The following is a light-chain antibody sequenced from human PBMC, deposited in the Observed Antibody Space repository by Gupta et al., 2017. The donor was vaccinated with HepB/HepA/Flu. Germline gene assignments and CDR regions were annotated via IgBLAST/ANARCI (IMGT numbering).Light chain of an antibody. J-gene: IGKJ1*01. CDR1: QSLLHSNGYNY. CDR3: MQSLQTPGT. V-gene: IGKV2-28*01. Sequence: DIVMTQSPLSLPVTPGEPASISCRSSQSLLHSNGYNYLDWYLQKPGQSPQLLIYLGSNRASGVPDRFSGSGSGTEFTLKSSRVEAEDVGVYYGMQSLQTPGTCGQGTKVEIK. CDR2: LGS.